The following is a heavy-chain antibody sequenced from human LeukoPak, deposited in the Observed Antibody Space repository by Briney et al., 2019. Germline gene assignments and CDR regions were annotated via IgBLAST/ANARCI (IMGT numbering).Heavy chain of an antibody. CDR3: AGAPIYCSGGSCYSGAFDI. D-gene: IGHD2-15*01. CDR2: INHSGST. CDR1: GESFSGYY. V-gene: IGHV4-34*01. J-gene: IGHJ3*02. Sequence: PSETLSLTCAVYGESFSGYYWSWIRQPPGKGLEWIGEINHSGSTNYNPSLKSRVTISVDTSKNQFSLKLSSVTAADTAVYYCAGAPIYCSGGSCYSGAFDIWGQGTMVTVSS.